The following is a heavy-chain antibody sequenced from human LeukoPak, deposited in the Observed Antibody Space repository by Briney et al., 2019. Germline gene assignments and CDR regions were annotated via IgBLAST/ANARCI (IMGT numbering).Heavy chain of an antibody. CDR1: GFTLSSYG. Sequence: GGSLRLSCAASGFTLSSYGIHWVRQAPGKGLEWVSFMRDNGRDKYYRDSVKGRFTTSRDNSKNTLYLQMNSLRVEGTAVYYCTSRTGAIWGQGTMVTVSS. CDR2: MRDNGRDK. J-gene: IGHJ3*01. D-gene: IGHD7-27*01. V-gene: IGHV3-30*02. CDR3: TSRTGAI.